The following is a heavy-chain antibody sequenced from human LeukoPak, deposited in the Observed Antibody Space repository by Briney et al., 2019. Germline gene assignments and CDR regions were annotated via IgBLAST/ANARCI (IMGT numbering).Heavy chain of an antibody. CDR2: IKQDGSEK. Sequence: GGSLRLSCAASGFTFSSYWMSWVRQAPGKGLEWVANIKQDGSEKYYVDSVKGRFTISRDNSRNTLYLQLNSLRAEDTAVYYCTRDPIMGVPDYFDYWGQGTLVAVSS. V-gene: IGHV3-7*01. J-gene: IGHJ4*02. D-gene: IGHD1-26*01. CDR1: GFTFSSYW. CDR3: TRDPIMGVPDYFDY.